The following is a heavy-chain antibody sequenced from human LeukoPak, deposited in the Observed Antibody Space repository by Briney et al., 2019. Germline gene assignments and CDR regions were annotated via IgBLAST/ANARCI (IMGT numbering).Heavy chain of an antibody. V-gene: IGHV3-48*02. J-gene: IGHJ4*02. CDR1: GFTFSSFS. Sequence: PGGSLRLSCAASGFTFSSFSMNWVRQAPGKGLEWDSYISSSSSTIYYADSVKGRFTISRDDTKNSLHLQMASLRDEDTAVYYCARDLISGDYTFDYWGQGTLVTVSS. CDR2: ISSSSSTI. CDR3: ARDLISGDYTFDY. D-gene: IGHD1-26*01.